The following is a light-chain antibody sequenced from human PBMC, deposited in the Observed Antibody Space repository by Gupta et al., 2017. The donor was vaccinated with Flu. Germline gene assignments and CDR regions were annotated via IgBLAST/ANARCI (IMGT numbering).Light chain of an antibody. CDR2: GVS. CDR1: QGIRSR. Sequence: RVTITCLASQGIRSRLDWYQQKPGKAPKRLIYGVSTLESGVPSRFIGSGSGTEFSLTINIVQAEDLGTYYCLQHNEYPWTFGQGTKVETK. V-gene: IGKV1-17*01. J-gene: IGKJ1*01. CDR3: LQHNEYPWT.